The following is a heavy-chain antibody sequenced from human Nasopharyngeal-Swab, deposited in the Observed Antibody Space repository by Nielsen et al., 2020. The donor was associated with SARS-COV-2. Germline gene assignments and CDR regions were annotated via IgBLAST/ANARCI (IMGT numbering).Heavy chain of an antibody. J-gene: IGHJ4*02. D-gene: IGHD6-13*01. CDR1: GFTSSSYE. V-gene: IGHV3-48*03. Sequence: GGSLRPSCAASGFTSSSYEMNWVRQAPGKGLEWVSYISSSGSTIYYADPVKGRFTISRDNAKNSLYLQMNSLRAEDTAVYYCARDGRAAAGTDDYWGQGTLVTVSS. CDR3: ARDGRAAAGTDDY. CDR2: ISSSGSTI.